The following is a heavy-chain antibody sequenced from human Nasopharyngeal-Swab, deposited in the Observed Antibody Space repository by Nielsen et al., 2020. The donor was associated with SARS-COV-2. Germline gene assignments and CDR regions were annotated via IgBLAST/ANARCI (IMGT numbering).Heavy chain of an antibody. J-gene: IGHJ4*02. Sequence: GESLKISCAASGFTFSSYAMHWVRQAPGKGLEWVAVISYDGSNKYYADSVKGRFTISRYNSKNTLYLQMNSLRAEDTAVYYCARANLAYCGGDCYSPLDYWGQGTLVTVSS. D-gene: IGHD2-21*02. CDR2: ISYDGSNK. V-gene: IGHV3-30-3*01. CDR3: ARANLAYCGGDCYSPLDY. CDR1: GFTFSSYA.